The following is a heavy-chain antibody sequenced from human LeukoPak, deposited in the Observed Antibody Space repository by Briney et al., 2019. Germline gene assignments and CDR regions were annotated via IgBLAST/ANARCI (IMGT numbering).Heavy chain of an antibody. CDR1: GFTFSSSA. J-gene: IGHJ4*02. V-gene: IGHV3-23*01. Sequence: PGGSLRLSCAASGFTFSSSAMCWVRQAPGKGLEWVSAITGGGGSTYYADSVKGRFTISRDNSKNTLYLQMNSLRADDTAVYYCAKDARPSYWGQGTLVTVP. CDR3: AKDARPSY. CDR2: ITGGGGST.